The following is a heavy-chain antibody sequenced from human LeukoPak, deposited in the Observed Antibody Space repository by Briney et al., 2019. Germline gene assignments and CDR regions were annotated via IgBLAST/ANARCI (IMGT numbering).Heavy chain of an antibody. V-gene: IGHV3-23*01. CDR1: GFTFSSYA. CDR2: ISGSGGST. CDR3: AKVFTGTNQYFDY. D-gene: IGHD1-14*01. Sequence: GGSLRLSCAASGFTFSSYAMSWVRQAPGKGLEWVSAISGSGGSTYYADSVKGRFTISRDNSKNTLYMQMNSPRGEDTAVYYCAKVFTGTNQYFDYWGQGTLVTVSS. J-gene: IGHJ4*02.